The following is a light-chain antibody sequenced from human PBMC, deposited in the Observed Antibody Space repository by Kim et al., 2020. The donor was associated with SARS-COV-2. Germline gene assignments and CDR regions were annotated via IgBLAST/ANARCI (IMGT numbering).Light chain of an antibody. J-gene: IGKJ4*01. V-gene: IGKV1-39*01. CDR1: QNIRTY. CDR2: TAS. Sequence: GDRVTITCRTSQNIRTYLNWYQQRPGKAPKLLIYTASSLQSEVPSRFSGSGSGTDFTLTIASLQADDFATYYCQQTYSNPPTFGGGTKVDIK. CDR3: QQTYSNPPT.